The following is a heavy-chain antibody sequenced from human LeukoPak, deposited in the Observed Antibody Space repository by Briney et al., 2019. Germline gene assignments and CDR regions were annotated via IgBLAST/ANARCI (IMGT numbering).Heavy chain of an antibody. CDR3: ARLVGGWLLYSIVWETEFDY. J-gene: IGHJ4*02. D-gene: IGHD3-9*01. CDR1: GYTFTGYY. CDR2: INPNSGGT. Sequence: ASVKVSCKASGYTFTGYYMHWVRQAPGQGLEWMGWINPNSGGTNYAQKFQGRVTLTRDTSISPAYMELSRLRSDDTAVYYCARLVGGWLLYSIVWETEFDYWGQGTLVTVSS. V-gene: IGHV1-2*02.